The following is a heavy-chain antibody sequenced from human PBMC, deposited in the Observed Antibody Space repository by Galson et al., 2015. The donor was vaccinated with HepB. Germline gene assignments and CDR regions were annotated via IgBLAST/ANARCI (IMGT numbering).Heavy chain of an antibody. CDR3: ARVMVGATTYWYFDL. D-gene: IGHD1-26*01. J-gene: IGHJ2*01. V-gene: IGHV3-74*01. CDR1: GFTFSSYW. CDR2: INSDGSST. Sequence: SLRLSCAASGFTFSSYWMHWVRQAPGKGLVWVSRINSDGSSTSYADSVKGRFTISRDNAKNTLYLQMNSLRAEDTAVYHCARVMVGATTYWYFDLWGRGTLVTVSS.